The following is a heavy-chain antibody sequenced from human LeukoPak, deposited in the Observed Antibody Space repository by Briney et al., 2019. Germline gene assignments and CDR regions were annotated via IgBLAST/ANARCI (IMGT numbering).Heavy chain of an antibody. CDR3: ARDQLYCSSSSCRNLGWFDP. V-gene: IGHV4-34*01. Sequence: SETLSLTCAVYGGSFSGYYWSWIRQPPGKGLEWIGEINHSGSTNYNPSLKSRVTISVDTSKNQFSLKLRSVTAADTAVYYCARDQLYCSSSSCRNLGWFDPWGQGTLVTVSS. CDR1: GGSFSGYY. J-gene: IGHJ5*02. CDR2: INHSGST. D-gene: IGHD2-2*01.